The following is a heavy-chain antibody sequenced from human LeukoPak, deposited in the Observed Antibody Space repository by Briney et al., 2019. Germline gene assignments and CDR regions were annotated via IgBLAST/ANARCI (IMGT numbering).Heavy chain of an antibody. D-gene: IGHD5-24*01. Sequence: GGSLRLSCAASGFPFSSYWMSRVRQAPGKGLEWVANIKQDGREKYYVDSVKGRFTISRDNAKNSLYLQVNSLRAEDTAVYYCARLRNYAFDIWGQGTMVTVSS. J-gene: IGHJ3*02. V-gene: IGHV3-7*01. CDR1: GFPFSSYW. CDR2: IKQDGREK. CDR3: ARLRNYAFDI.